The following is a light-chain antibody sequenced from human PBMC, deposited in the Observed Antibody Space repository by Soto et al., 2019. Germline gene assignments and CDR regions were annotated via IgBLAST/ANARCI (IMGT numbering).Light chain of an antibody. CDR3: SSYTSGSTYV. Sequence: QSVLTQPASVSGSPGQSITISCTGTSSDVGGYGYVFRYQQHPRKAPKLMIYEVSNRPSGVSNRFSGSKSGNTASLTISGLQAEDEADYYCSSYTSGSTYVFGTGTKVTVL. J-gene: IGLJ1*01. CDR1: SSDVGGYGY. V-gene: IGLV2-14*01. CDR2: EVS.